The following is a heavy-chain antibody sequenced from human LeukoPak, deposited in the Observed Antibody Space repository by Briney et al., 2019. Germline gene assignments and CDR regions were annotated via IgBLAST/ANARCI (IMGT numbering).Heavy chain of an antibody. V-gene: IGHV4-31*03. Sequence: KPSETLSLTCTVSGGSISSGGYYWSWIRQHPGKGLEWIGYIYYSGSTYYNPSLKSRVTISVDTSKNQFSLKLSSVTAADTAVYYCARTPPVKVVVAPNAWFDPWGQGTLVTVSS. CDR1: GGSISSGGYY. D-gene: IGHD2-15*01. CDR3: ARTPPVKVVVAPNAWFDP. J-gene: IGHJ5*02. CDR2: IYYSGST.